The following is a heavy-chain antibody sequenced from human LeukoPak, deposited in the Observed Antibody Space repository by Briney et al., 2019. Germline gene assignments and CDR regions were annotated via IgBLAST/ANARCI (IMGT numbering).Heavy chain of an antibody. CDR2: ISASGSI. CDR1: GGSISAFY. D-gene: IGHD4-17*01. CDR3: ASDDRVSYGDYGYYHYYMDV. Sequence: PSETLSLTCTISGGSISAFYWNWIRQPAGKGLEWIGRISASGSIEYNSSLKSRVTMSVDTSKNQISLKLSSVTAADTAVYYCASDDRVSYGDYGYYHYYMDVWGKGTTVTISS. V-gene: IGHV4-4*07. J-gene: IGHJ6*03.